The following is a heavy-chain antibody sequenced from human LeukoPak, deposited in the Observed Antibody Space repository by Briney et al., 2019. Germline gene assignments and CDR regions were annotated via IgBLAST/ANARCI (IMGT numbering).Heavy chain of an antibody. CDR1: GFTVSSNY. J-gene: IGHJ5*02. V-gene: IGHV3-53*01. Sequence: GGSLRLSCAASGFTVSSNYMSWVRQAPGKGLEWVSVIYSGGSTSYADSVKGRFTISRDDSKNTLYLQMNSLRAEDTAVYYCASRATVTTDRFWFDPWGQGTLVTVSS. CDR3: ASRATVTTDRFWFDP. D-gene: IGHD4-11*01. CDR2: IYSGGST.